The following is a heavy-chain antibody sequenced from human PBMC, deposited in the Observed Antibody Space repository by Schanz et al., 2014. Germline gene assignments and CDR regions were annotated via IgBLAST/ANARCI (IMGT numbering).Heavy chain of an antibody. V-gene: IGHV3-64*04. CDR3: ARIGGSVFDY. CDR2: ISHDGYST. Sequence: VQLVESGGDLVKPGGSLRLSCATSGLTFTSAWMSWVRQAPGKGLEYVSAISHDGYSTYYADSVKGRFTISRDNSKNSLYLQMNSLRAEDTAVYYCARIGGSVFDYWAQGTLVTVSS. J-gene: IGHJ4*02. D-gene: IGHD3-10*01. CDR1: GLTFTSAW.